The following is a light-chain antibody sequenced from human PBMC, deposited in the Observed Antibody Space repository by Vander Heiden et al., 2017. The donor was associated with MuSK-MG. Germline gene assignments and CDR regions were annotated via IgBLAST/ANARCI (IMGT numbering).Light chain of an antibody. V-gene: IGLV3-21*02. CDR2: DDS. J-gene: IGLJ7*01. Sequence: ARITCGGNNIGSKSVHWYQQKPGQAPVLVVYDDSGRPSGIPERFSGSNSGNTATLTISRVEAGDEADYYCQVWDSSSDHAVFGGGTKLTVL. CDR3: QVWDSSSDHAV. CDR1: NIGSKS.